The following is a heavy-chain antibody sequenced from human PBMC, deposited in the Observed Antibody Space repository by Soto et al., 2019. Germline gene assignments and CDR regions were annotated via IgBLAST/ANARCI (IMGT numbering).Heavy chain of an antibody. V-gene: IGHV4-59*01. CDR1: GGSISSYY. D-gene: IGHD3-22*01. CDR2: ISYSGST. J-gene: IGHJ4*02. Sequence: SETLSLTCTVSGGSISSYYWNWIRQPPGKGLEWIGFISYSGSTNYNPSLKSRVTISVDTSKNQFSLKLSSVTAADTAVYYCARNSGPDEHDSSGYFPFDYWGQGTLVTVSS. CDR3: ARNSGPDEHDSSGYFPFDY.